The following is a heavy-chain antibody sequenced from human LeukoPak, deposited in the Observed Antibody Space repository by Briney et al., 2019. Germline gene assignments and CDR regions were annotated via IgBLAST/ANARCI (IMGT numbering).Heavy chain of an antibody. CDR3: ARGLAY. D-gene: IGHD5-12*01. V-gene: IGHV4-34*01. J-gene: IGHJ4*02. CDR2: INHSGST. CDR1: GGPFSGYY. Sequence: SETLSLTCAVYGGPFSGYYWSWIRQPPGKGLEWIGEINHSGSTNYNPSLKSRVTISVDTSKNQFSLKLSSVTAADTAVYYCARGLAYWGQGTLVTVSS.